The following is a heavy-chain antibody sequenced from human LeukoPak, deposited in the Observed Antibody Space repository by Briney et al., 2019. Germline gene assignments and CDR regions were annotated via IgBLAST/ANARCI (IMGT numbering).Heavy chain of an antibody. CDR2: ISGGSGYI. V-gene: IGHV3-21*01. J-gene: IGHJ4*02. Sequence: GGSLRLFCAASGFTFSSYSMNWVRQAPGKGLEWVSYISGGSGYIYYADSVKGRFTISRDNAKNSLYLQMNSLRAEDTAVYYCARAIAVAEGYWGQGTLVTVSS. CDR3: ARAIAVAEGY. D-gene: IGHD6-19*01. CDR1: GFTFSSYS.